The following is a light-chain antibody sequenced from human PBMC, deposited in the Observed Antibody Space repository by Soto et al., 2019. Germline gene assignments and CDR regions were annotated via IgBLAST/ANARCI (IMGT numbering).Light chain of an antibody. V-gene: IGKV1-5*01. CDR2: DAS. J-gene: IGKJ5*01. CDR3: KNCDNYLIT. Sequence: IQMPPSPSTMSASIVYIFPINCLASQSISTWLAWYQQKPGKATNLIIYDASRLESGVPSRFSGTGFGKEFTITISGLQNEDFKNYFCKNCDNYLITGGKGTRLEIK. CDR1: QSISTW.